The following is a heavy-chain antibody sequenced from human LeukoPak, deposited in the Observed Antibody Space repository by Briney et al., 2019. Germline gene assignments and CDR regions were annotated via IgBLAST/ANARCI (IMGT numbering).Heavy chain of an antibody. V-gene: IGHV4-4*02. CDR1: GGSISSSNW. Sequence: SGTLSLTCAVSGGSISSSNWWSWVRQPPGKGLEWIGEIYHSGSTNYNPSLKSRVTISVDTSKNQFSLKLSSVTAADTAVYYCARGGGSSGWYRARAFDYWGQGTLVTVSS. J-gene: IGHJ4*02. CDR3: ARGGGSSGWYRARAFDY. D-gene: IGHD6-19*01. CDR2: IYHSGST.